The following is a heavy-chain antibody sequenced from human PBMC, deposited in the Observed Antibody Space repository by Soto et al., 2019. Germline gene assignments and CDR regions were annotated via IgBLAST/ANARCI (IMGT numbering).Heavy chain of an antibody. CDR2: INAGNGNA. V-gene: IGHV1-3*01. CDR1: GYTFTTYA. CDR3: ARGPVTSKGSFYFDG. D-gene: IGHD4-17*01. J-gene: IGHJ4*02. Sequence: ASVKVSCKASGYTFTTYAIHWVRQAPGQRLEWMGWINAGNGNAKYSQKFQGRVTITRDTSASTAYMELSSLRSEDTAVYYCARGPVTSKGSFYFDGWGQGTLVTVSS.